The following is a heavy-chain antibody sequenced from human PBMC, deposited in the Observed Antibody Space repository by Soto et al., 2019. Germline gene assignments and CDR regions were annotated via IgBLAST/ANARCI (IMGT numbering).Heavy chain of an antibody. CDR3: ARGKGTRKLRPKSTYSGMDG. D-gene: IGHD1-1*01. CDR1: GGSFSGYY. J-gene: IGHJ6*02. Sequence: SETLSLTCAVYGGSFSGYYWSWIRQPPGKGLEWIGEINHSGSTNYNPSLKSRVTISVDTSKNQFSLKLSSVTAADTAVYYCARGKGTRKLRPKSTYSGMDGWGQGTTVTVSS. V-gene: IGHV4-34*01. CDR2: INHSGST.